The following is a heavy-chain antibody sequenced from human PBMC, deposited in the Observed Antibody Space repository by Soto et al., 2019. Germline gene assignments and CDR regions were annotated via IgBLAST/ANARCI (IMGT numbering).Heavy chain of an antibody. V-gene: IGHV4-39*01. Sequence: PSETLSLTCTVSGGSISSSYHYWGWIRQPPGKGLEWIGSIYFSGTTYYNPSLKSRVTISVDTSKSQFSLQLSSVTAADTAVYYCARRITTYYDSSGHLDVWGQGTTVTVSS. CDR2: IYFSGTT. J-gene: IGHJ6*02. CDR3: ARRITTYYDSSGHLDV. D-gene: IGHD3-22*01. CDR1: GGSISSSYHY.